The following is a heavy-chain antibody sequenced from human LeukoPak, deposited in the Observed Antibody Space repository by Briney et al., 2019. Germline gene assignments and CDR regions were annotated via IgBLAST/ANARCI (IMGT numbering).Heavy chain of an antibody. V-gene: IGHV1-2*06. CDR3: ARGWELRRGGSDY. CDR1: GYTFTGYY. D-gene: IGHD1-26*01. Sequence: ASVKVSCKASGYTFTGYYMHWVRQAPGQGLEWMGRINPNSGGTNYAQKFQGRVTMTRDTSISTAYMELSRLRSGDTAVYLSARGWELRRGGSDYWAQGTLVTVSS. J-gene: IGHJ4*02. CDR2: INPNSGGT.